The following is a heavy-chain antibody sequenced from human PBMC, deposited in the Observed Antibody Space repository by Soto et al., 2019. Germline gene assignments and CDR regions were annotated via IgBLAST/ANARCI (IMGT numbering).Heavy chain of an antibody. D-gene: IGHD3-3*01. V-gene: IGHV4-4*07. Sequence: QGHLQESGPGLVRPSETLSLTCSVSGGSISTYYCNWIRQPAGKGLEWIGRIDASGSTNSNPSLKVGVPMSVDTSKDQFLPKLCFLTAADTGLYYCARGGHDFWSGPFDYWGQGTPVNVTS. CDR2: IDASGST. CDR1: GGSISTYY. J-gene: IGHJ4*02. CDR3: ARGGHDFWSGPFDY.